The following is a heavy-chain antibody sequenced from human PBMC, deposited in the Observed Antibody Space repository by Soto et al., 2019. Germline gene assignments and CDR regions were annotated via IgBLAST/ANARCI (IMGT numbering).Heavy chain of an antibody. CDR2: ISYDGSNK. J-gene: IGHJ4*02. D-gene: IGHD3-22*01. CDR1: GFTFSSYG. CDR3: AKEATVPRYYYDPVLYYFDY. V-gene: IGHV3-30*18. Sequence: PGGSLRLSCAASGFTFSSYGMHWVRQAPGKGLEWVAVISYDGSNKYYADSVKGRFTISRDNFKNTLYLQMNSLRAEDTAVCYCAKEATVPRYYYDPVLYYFDYWGQGTLVTVSS.